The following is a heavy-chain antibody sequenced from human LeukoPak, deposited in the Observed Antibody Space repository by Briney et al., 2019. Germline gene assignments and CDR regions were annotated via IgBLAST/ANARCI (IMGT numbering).Heavy chain of an antibody. CDR1: GGSISSYY. V-gene: IGHV4-59*08. CDR2: IYYSGST. CDR3: ARYPYSGISGWQAFDY. J-gene: IGHJ4*02. Sequence: SETLSLTCTVSGGSISSYYWSWIRQPPGKGLEWIGYIYYSGSTNYNPSLKSRVTISVDTSKNQFSLKVSSVTAADTAVYYCARYPYSGISGWQAFDYWGQGTLVTVSS. D-gene: IGHD6-19*01.